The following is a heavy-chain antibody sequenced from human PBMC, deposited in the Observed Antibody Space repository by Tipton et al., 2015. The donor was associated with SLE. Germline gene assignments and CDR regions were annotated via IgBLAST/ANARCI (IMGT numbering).Heavy chain of an antibody. Sequence: SGAEVKKPGASVKVSCKASGYTFTSYGMHWVRQAPGKGLEWVAFIRYDGSNKYYADSVKGRFTISRDNAKNSLYLQMNSLRAEDTAVYYCARIVVPAAHDAFDIWGQGTMVTVSS. CDR1: GYTFTSYG. D-gene: IGHD2-2*01. J-gene: IGHJ3*02. CDR3: ARIVVPAAHDAFDI. CDR2: IRYDGSNK. V-gene: IGHV3-30*02.